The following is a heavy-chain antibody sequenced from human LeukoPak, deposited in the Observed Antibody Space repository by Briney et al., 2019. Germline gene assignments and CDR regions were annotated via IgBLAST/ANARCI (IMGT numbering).Heavy chain of an antibody. J-gene: IGHJ4*02. V-gene: IGHV3-30-3*01. CDR1: GFTFTSYS. CDR3: ASRDGSRWAFDY. Sequence: GGSLRLSCAASGFTFTSYSMHWVRQAPGRGLEWVAVISYYGSSKFYTDSVQGRFPISRDNSQNTLDLQMTSLRPEETAVYYCASRDGSRWAFDYWGQGTLVTVSS. D-gene: IGHD6-13*01. CDR2: ISYYGSSK.